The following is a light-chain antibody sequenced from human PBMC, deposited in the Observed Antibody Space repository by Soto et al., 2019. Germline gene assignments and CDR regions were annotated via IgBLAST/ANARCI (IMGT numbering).Light chain of an antibody. V-gene: IGKV3-15*01. J-gene: IGKJ1*01. CDR2: GAS. CDR3: QQYNNWPPWT. Sequence: IVMTQSPATLSVSPGDGATLSCRASQSVSSNLAWYQQKPGQVPRLLIYGASTRATGIPARFSGSGSGTEFTLTISSLQSEDFAVYYCQQYNNWPPWTFGQGTKVEIK. CDR1: QSVSSN.